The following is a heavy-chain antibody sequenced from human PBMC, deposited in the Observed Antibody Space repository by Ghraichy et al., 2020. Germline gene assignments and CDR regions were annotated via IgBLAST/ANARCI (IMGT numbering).Heavy chain of an antibody. V-gene: IGHV3-15*04. CDR3: YTDCTSDICSGN. CDR1: GFTFNSAW. J-gene: IGHJ4*02. D-gene: IGHD2-2*01. CDR2: IESKAEGGTT. Sequence: GESLNISCAASGFTFNSAWMSWVRQAPGKGLEWVGRIESKAEGGTTDYAAPVKGRFAISRDDSKSTLYLQMNSLRTEDTAMYYCYTDCTSDICSGNWGQGTLVTVSS.